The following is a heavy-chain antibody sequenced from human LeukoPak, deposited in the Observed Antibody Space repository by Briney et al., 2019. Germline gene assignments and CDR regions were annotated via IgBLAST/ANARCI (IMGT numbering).Heavy chain of an antibody. Sequence: PSETLSLTCTVSGGSISSYYWSWIRQPPRKGLEWIGYIYYSGSTNYNPSLKSRVTISVDTSKNQFSLKLSSVTAADTAVYYCARHQDSSGWYGDYYYYGMDVWGQGTTVTVSS. CDR2: IYYSGST. CDR3: ARHQDSSGWYGDYYYYGMDV. V-gene: IGHV4-59*08. CDR1: GGSISSYY. D-gene: IGHD6-19*01. J-gene: IGHJ6*02.